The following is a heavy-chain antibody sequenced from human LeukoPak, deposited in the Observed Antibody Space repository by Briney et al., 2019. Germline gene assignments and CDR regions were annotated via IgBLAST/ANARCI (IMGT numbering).Heavy chain of an antibody. D-gene: IGHD2-21*02. V-gene: IGHV3-74*01. CDR2: INSDGSST. CDR3: SVVVTAIPEFDY. CDR1: GFIFSSYW. Sequence: GSLRLSCAASGFIFSSYWMHWVRQAPGKGLVWVSRINSDGSSTTYADSVKGRFTISRDNAKNTLYLQMNSLRAEDTAVYYCSVVVTAIPEFDYWGQGTLVTVSS. J-gene: IGHJ4*02.